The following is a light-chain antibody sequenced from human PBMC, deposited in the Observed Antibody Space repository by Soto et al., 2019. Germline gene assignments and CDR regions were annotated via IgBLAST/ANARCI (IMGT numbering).Light chain of an antibody. CDR1: QDISSW. Sequence: EIQITQSPSSVSASVGAIVTITCRASQDISSWLAWYQQKPGKAPNLLIYAASSLQSGIPSRFSGSRSGPDSTLTISSLQPEDVATYYCQQSYSSPPTLGQGTKVDI. CDR3: QQSYSSPPT. V-gene: IGKV1-12*01. J-gene: IGKJ1*01. CDR2: AAS.